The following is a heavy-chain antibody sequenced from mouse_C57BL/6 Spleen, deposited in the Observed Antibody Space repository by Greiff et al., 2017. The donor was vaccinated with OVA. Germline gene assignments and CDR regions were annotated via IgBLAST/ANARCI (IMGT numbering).Heavy chain of an antibody. CDR2: IYPRSGNT. D-gene: IGHD2-3*01. J-gene: IGHJ2*01. V-gene: IGHV1-81*01. CDR1: GYTFTSYG. CDR3: ARPDYDGYLDY. Sequence: QVHVKQSGAELARPGASVKLSCKASGYTFTSYGISWVKQRTGQGLEWIGEIYPRSGNTYYNEKFKGKATLSADKSSSTAYMELRSLTSEDSAVYFCARPDYDGYLDYWGQGTTLTVSS.